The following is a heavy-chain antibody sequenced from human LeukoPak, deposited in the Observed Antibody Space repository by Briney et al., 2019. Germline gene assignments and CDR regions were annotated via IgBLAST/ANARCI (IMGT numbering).Heavy chain of an antibody. CDR3: ARGPAYSSYGDSNYYYMDV. V-gene: IGHV1-8*03. Sequence: ASVKVSCKASGYTFTNYDINWVRQATGQGLERMGWMNPNNGNTGYAEKFQGRVTITRDTSITTAYMELTSLRSEDSAVYYCARGPAYSSYGDSNYYYMDVWGKGTTVTVSS. J-gene: IGHJ6*03. CDR1: GYTFTNYD. CDR2: MNPNNGNT. D-gene: IGHD4-11*01.